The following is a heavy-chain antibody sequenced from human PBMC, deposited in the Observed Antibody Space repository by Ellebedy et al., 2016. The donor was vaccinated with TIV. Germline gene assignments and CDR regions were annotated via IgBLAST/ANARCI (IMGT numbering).Heavy chain of an antibody. CDR2: IFYSGSS. J-gene: IGHJ2*01. Sequence: SETLSLXXTISGGSIKNDNYYWAWIRQPPGKGLEWIGTIFYSGSSFYNPSVKSRVTMSVDRSRNQLSLKLNSVTAADTAVYYCARKVAGSMSDLWGRGTLVTVSS. CDR1: GGSIKNDNYY. CDR3: ARKVAGSMSDL. D-gene: IGHD6-19*01. V-gene: IGHV4-39*07.